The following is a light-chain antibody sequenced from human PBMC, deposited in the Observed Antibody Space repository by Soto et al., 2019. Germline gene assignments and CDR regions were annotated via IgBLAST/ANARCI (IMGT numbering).Light chain of an antibody. Sequence: QSVLTQPPSVSGTPGQRVSISCTGTSSNLGADYDVHWYQHLPGTAPKLLIFGNNVRPSGVPDRFSGSKSGTSASLAITGLQAEDEAFYYCQSYDYSLSTPIFGAGTKLTVL. CDR3: QSYDYSLSTPI. V-gene: IGLV1-40*01. CDR2: GNN. CDR1: SSNLGADYD. J-gene: IGLJ2*01.